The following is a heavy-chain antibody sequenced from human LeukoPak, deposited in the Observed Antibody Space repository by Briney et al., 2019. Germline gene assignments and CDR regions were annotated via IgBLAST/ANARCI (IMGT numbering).Heavy chain of an antibody. CDR3: ARSCSSTSCYRRSRENFDY. CDR1: GYSISSGYY. V-gene: IGHV4-38-2*02. CDR2: IYYSGST. J-gene: IGHJ4*02. D-gene: IGHD2-2*02. Sequence: PSETLSLTCTVSGYSISSGYYWGWIRQPPGKGLEWIGSIYYSGSTYYNPSLKSRVTISVDTSKNQFSLKLSSVTAADTAVYYCARSCSSTSCYRRSRENFDYWGQGTLVTVSS.